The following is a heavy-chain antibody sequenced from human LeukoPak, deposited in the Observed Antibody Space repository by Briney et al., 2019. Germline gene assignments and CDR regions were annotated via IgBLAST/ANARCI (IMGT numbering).Heavy chain of an antibody. CDR2: IYPGDSDT. CDR3: ARLGNQYGGFENFRIDY. CDR1: ACWITSYW. Sequence: GESLQSSSYASACWITSYWISRVVRKPGKGLEWLGTIYPGDSDTRYSPSFQGQITISVDKSISTAYVQWSRLKASDTAMYFCARLGNQYGGFENFRIDYWGQGTPVTVSS. D-gene: IGHD3-16*01. J-gene: IGHJ4*02. V-gene: IGHV5-51*01.